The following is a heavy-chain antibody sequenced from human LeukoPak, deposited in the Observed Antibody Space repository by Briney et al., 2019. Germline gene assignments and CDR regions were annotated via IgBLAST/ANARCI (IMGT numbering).Heavy chain of an antibody. CDR3: ARDRVGATWHFDY. V-gene: IGHV3-21*01. J-gene: IGHJ4*02. CDR2: ISTSSSYI. D-gene: IGHD1-26*01. CDR1: GFSFSSYN. Sequence: PGGSLRLSCAASGFSFSSYNMNWVRQAPGKGLEWVSSISTSSSYIYYADSVKGRFTISRDNAKNSLYLQMNSLRAEDTAVYYCARDRVGATWHFDYWGQGTLVTVSS.